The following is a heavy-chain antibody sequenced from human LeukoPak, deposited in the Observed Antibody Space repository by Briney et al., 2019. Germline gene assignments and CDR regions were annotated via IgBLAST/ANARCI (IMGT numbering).Heavy chain of an antibody. J-gene: IGHJ4*02. CDR3: ARGGSVVVGATDSDF. V-gene: IGHV4-59*01. D-gene: IGHD1-26*01. CDR1: GGSISSYY. CDR2: IDYSGST. Sequence: SETLSLTCTVSGGSISSYYWSWIRQAPGKGLEWIGYIDYSGSTNYNPSLKSRVTISVDTSKNQFSLKVSSVTAADTAVYYCARGGSVVVGATDSDFWGQGTLVTVSS.